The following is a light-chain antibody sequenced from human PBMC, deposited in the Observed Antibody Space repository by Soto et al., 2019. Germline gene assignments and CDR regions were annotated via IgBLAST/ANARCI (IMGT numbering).Light chain of an antibody. CDR2: GAS. Sequence: DIQMTQSPPTLSASVGDRVTITCRASQSIRHYLAWYQQMPGKAPKLLIYGASTLQSGVPSRFSGSGSGTEFTLTISSLQPDDFGNYFCQHHNSYSQTFGKGTKV. J-gene: IGKJ1*01. CDR1: QSIRHY. V-gene: IGKV1-5*01. CDR3: QHHNSYSQT.